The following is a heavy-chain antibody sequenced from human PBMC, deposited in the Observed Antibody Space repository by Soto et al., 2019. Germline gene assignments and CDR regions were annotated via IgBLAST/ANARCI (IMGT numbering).Heavy chain of an antibody. CDR1: GFTFDNYA. CDR3: ASGYSGFGASSCFDY. J-gene: IGHJ4*02. V-gene: IGHV3-9*01. CDR2: IGWNSYTR. D-gene: IGHD2-21*01. Sequence: EVQLVESGGDLVQPGRSLRLSCAASGFTFDNYAMYWVRQAPGKGLEWVSGIGWNSYTRNYADSVKGPFTISRDNAKNSLYLQMNRLRAEDTAFYFCASGYSGFGASSCFDYWGQGTLVTVSS.